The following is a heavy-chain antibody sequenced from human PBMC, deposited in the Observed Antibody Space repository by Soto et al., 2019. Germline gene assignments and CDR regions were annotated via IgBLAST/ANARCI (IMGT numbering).Heavy chain of an antibody. Sequence: EVQLVESGGGLVQPGGSLRLSCAASGFTFSSYEMNWVRQAPGKGLEWVSYISSSGSTIYYADSVKGRFTISRDNAKNSLYLQMNSLRAEDTAVYYCARSITGTTALEYWGQGTLVTVSS. CDR3: ARSITGTTALEY. CDR2: ISSSGSTI. V-gene: IGHV3-48*03. CDR1: GFTFSSYE. D-gene: IGHD1-7*01. J-gene: IGHJ4*02.